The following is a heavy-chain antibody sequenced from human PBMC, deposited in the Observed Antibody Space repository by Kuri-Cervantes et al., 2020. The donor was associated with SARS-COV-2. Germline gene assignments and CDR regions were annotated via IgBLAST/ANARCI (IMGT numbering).Heavy chain of an antibody. J-gene: IGHJ5*02. V-gene: IGHV3-64*01. CDR1: GFTFSSYA. CDR3: ARDSREYCSSTSCSWFDP. D-gene: IGHD2-2*01. Sequence: GGSLRLSCAASGFTFSSYATHWVRQAPGKGLEYVSAISSNGGSTYYANSVKGRFTISRDNSKNTLYLQMGSLRAEDMAVYYCARDSREYCSSTSCSWFDPWGQGTLVTVSS. CDR2: ISSNGGST.